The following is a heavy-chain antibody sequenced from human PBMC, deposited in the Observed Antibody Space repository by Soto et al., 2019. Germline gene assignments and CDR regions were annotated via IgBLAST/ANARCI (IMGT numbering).Heavy chain of an antibody. CDR3: ARDFGYSNSYFDY. J-gene: IGHJ4*02. CDR1: GFTFSSYG. CDR2: IWYDGSNK. D-gene: IGHD4-4*01. Sequence: PVGSLRLSCAASGFTFSSYGMHWVRQAPGKGLEWVAVIWYDGSNKYYADSVKGRFTISRDNSKNTLYLQMNSLRAEDTAVYYCARDFGYSNSYFDYWGQGTLVTVSS. V-gene: IGHV3-33*01.